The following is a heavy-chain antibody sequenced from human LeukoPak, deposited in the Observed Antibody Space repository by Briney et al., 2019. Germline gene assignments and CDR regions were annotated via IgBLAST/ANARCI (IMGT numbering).Heavy chain of an antibody. CDR2: IYYSGST. J-gene: IGHJ3*02. D-gene: IGHD1-14*01. CDR3: ARESVSPSDAFDI. V-gene: IGHV4-59*01. Sequence: SSETLSLTCTVSGGSISSYYWSWIRQPPGKGLEWIGYIYYSGSTNYNPSLKSRVTISVDTSKNQFSLKLSSVTAADTAVYYCARESVSPSDAFDIWGQGTMVTVSS. CDR1: GGSISSYY.